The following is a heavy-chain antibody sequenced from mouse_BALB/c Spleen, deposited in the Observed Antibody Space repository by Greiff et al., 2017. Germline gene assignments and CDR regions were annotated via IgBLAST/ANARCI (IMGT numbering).Heavy chain of an antibody. V-gene: IGHV1-77*01. J-gene: IGHJ4*01. CDR1: GYTFTDYV. D-gene: IGHD2-10*01. Sequence: QVHVKQSGPELVKPGASVKMSSKASGYTFTDYVISWVKQRTGQGLEWIGEIYPGSGSTYYNEKFKGKATLTADKSSNTAYMQLSSLTSEDSAVYFCARRPYYGNYVTMDYWGQGTSVTVSS. CDR3: ARRPYYGNYVTMDY. CDR2: IYPGSGST.